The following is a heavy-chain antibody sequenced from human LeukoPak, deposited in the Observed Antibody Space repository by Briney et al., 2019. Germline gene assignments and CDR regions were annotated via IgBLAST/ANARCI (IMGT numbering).Heavy chain of an antibody. J-gene: IGHJ5*02. V-gene: IGHV4-59*01. Sequence: PSETLSLTCTVSGVSISSYYWSWIRQPPGKGLEWIGYIYYSGSTNYNPSLKSRVTISVDTSKNQFSLKLSSVTAADTAVYYCARDRLMAGTPTNWFDPRGQGTLVTVSS. D-gene: IGHD6-19*01. CDR1: GVSISSYY. CDR3: ARDRLMAGTPTNWFDP. CDR2: IYYSGST.